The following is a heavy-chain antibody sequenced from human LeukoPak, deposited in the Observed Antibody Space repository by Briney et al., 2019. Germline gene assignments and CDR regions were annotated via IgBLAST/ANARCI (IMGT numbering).Heavy chain of an antibody. V-gene: IGHV4-34*01. CDR1: GGSFSGYY. D-gene: IGHD2-15*01. J-gene: IGHJ4*02. CDR3: ARVVAGGRYYFDY. Sequence: SETLSLTCAVYGGSFSGYYWSWIRQPPGKGLEWIGEINHSGSTNYNPSLKSRVTISVDTSKNQFSLKLSSVTAADTAVYYCARVVAGGRYYFDYWGQGTLVTVSS. CDR2: INHSGST.